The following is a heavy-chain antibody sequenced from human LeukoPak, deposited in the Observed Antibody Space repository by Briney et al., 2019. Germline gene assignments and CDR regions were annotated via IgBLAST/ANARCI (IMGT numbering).Heavy chain of an antibody. V-gene: IGHV4-30-4*08. CDR3: AREGSIDDSSGYYYGFDY. CDR2: IYYSGST. Sequence: TSETLSLTCTVSGGSVSSGDYYWSWIHQLPGKGLEWIGYIYYSGSTYYNPSLKSRVTISVDTSKNQFSLKLSSVTAADTAVYYCAREGSIDDSSGYYYGFDYWGQGTLVTVSS. D-gene: IGHD3-22*01. CDR1: GGSVSSGDYY. J-gene: IGHJ4*02.